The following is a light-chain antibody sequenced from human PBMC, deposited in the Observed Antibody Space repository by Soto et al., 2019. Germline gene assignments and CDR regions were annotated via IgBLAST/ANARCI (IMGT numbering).Light chain of an antibody. CDR3: MQAVQSPWT. CDR2: LGS. Sequence: DVVMTQSPLSLPVTPGEPASISCRSSQSLLQSNGYKYLDWYLQKPGQSPQLLIYLGSNRASGVPDRFSGSGSVTDFTLKISRVEAEDVGVYYCMQAVQSPWTFGQGTKLEIK. CDR1: QSLLQSNGYKY. V-gene: IGKV2-28*01. J-gene: IGKJ1*01.